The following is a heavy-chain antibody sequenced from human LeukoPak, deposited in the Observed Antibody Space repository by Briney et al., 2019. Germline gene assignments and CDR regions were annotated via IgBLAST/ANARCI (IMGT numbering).Heavy chain of an antibody. D-gene: IGHD6-19*01. J-gene: IGHJ4*02. CDR2: INHSGST. CDR3: ARDRISGWYGLIDY. V-gene: IGHV4-34*01. CDR1: GGSFSGYY. Sequence: PSETLSLTCAVYGGSFSGYYWSWIRQPPGKGLEWIGEINHSGSTNYNPSLKSRVTISVDTSKNQFSLKLSSVTAADTAVYYGARDRISGWYGLIDYWGQGTLVTVSS.